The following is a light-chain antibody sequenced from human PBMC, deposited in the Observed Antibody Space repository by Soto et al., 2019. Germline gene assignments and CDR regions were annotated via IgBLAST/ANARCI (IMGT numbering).Light chain of an antibody. V-gene: IGLV2-8*01. CDR2: DVN. J-gene: IGLJ3*02. Sequence: QSALTQPASVSGSPGQSITISCTGTSSDIGAYNYVSWYRQHPGKAPQLLIYDVNNRPSGVPDRFSGSKSANTASLTVSGLQAEDEADYYCMCYAGGNNWVFGGGTKLTVL. CDR3: MCYAGGNNWV. CDR1: SSDIGAYNY.